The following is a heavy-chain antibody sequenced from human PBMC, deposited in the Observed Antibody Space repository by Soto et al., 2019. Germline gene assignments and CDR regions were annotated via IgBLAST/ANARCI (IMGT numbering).Heavy chain of an antibody. CDR2: ISGYNGDT. J-gene: IGHJ6*02. CDR3: AKNGQPPYYYYGLDV. Sequence: QGQLVQSGGEVKKPGASVKVSCKTSGYTFSRYGISWVRQAPGQGLEWMGWISGYNGDTNYARKFQGRVTMTIDTSATTAYRELRSLTSDDTAVYYCAKNGQPPYYYYGLDVWGQGTTGTVSS. D-gene: IGHD2-8*01. CDR1: GYTFSRYG. V-gene: IGHV1-18*01.